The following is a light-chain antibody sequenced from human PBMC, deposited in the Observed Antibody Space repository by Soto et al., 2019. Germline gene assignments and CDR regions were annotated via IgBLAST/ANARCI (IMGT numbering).Light chain of an antibody. CDR2: DAS. J-gene: IGKJ4*01. CDR1: QDISIY. CDR3: QQYGNLPVT. V-gene: IGKV1-33*01. Sequence: DIQMTQSPSSLSASVGDRVTITCQASQDISIYLHWYQQKPGKAPKLLIYDASGLETGVPSRFSGSGSGTDFTFTISSLQPEDIATYYCQQYGNLPVTFGGGTKVHIK.